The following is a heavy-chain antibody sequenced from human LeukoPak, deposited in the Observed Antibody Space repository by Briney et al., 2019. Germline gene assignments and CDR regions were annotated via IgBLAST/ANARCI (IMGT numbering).Heavy chain of an antibody. V-gene: IGHV1-2*02. Sequence: ASVKVSCKASGYTFTGYYMHWVRQAPGQGLEWMGWINPNSGGTNYAQKFQGRVTMTRDTSISTAYMELSRLRSDDTAVYYCARSDDCSSASCYTSIAAAGKIDYWGQEPWSPSPQ. CDR3: ARSDDCSSASCYTSIAAAGKIDY. D-gene: IGHD2-2*02. CDR1: GYTFTGYY. J-gene: IGHJ4*01. CDR2: INPNSGGT.